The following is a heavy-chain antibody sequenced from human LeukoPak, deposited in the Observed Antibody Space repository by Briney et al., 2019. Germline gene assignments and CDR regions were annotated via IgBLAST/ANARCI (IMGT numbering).Heavy chain of an antibody. J-gene: IGHJ4*02. D-gene: IGHD6-13*01. Sequence: SETLSLTCTVSGGSISSDYCSWIRQPPGKGLEWIGYIYYSGSTNYNPSLKSRVTISVDTSKNQFSLKLSSVTAADTAVYYCARGGSSSWYVLFDYWGQGTLVTVSS. CDR3: ARGGSSSWYVLFDY. CDR2: IYYSGST. V-gene: IGHV4-59*01. CDR1: GGSISSDY.